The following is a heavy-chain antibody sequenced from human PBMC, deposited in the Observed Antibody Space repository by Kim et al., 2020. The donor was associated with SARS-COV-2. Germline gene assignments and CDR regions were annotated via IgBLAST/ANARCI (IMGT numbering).Heavy chain of an antibody. J-gene: IGHJ5*02. CDR3: ARQYFYNYFDA. D-gene: IGHD3-3*01. V-gene: IGHV4-39*07. Sequence: TDYNPSLRSRATISVDTSKSQFSLRINSVIAADTAVYYCARQYFYNYFDAWGQGVLVIVSS. CDR2: T.